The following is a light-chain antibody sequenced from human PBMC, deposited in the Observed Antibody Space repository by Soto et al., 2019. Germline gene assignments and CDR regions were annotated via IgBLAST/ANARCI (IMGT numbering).Light chain of an antibody. CDR3: QQLNSYPIT. J-gene: IGKJ5*01. V-gene: IGKV1-5*03. CDR1: QSISSW. Sequence: DIKMTQSPSTLSASVGDRVTITCRASQSISSWLAWYQQKPGKAPKLLIYKASSLESGVPSRFSGSGSGTEFTLTISSLQPEDFATYYCQQLNSYPITFGQGTRLEIK. CDR2: KAS.